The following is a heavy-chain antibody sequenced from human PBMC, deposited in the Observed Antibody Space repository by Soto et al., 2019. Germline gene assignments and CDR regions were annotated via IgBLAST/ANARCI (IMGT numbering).Heavy chain of an antibody. CDR3: ARVHSVTTYFDY. Sequence: QVQLVQSGAEVKKPGASVKVSCKASGYTFTSYGISWVRQAPGQGLEWMGWISAYNGNTNYAQKLQGRVTMTTDTATNTAYMELRSLRSGDTAVYYCARVHSVTTYFDYWGQGTLVTVSS. D-gene: IGHD4-17*01. J-gene: IGHJ4*02. CDR2: ISAYNGNT. V-gene: IGHV1-18*01. CDR1: GYTFTSYG.